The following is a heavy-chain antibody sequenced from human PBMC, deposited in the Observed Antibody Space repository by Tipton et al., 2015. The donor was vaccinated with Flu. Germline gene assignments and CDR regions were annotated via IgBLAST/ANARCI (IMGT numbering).Heavy chain of an antibody. CDR1: GGSISSYY. V-gene: IGHV4-59*01. CDR3: ATSGWRVPNGSFDF. Sequence: TLSLTCTVSGGSISSYYWSWIRQPPGKGLEWIGYISYSGSTNYNPSLKSRVTISLDTSKNQFSLRVNSVTAADTAVYYCATSGWRVPNGSFDFWGQGTLVTVSS. J-gene: IGHJ4*02. D-gene: IGHD5-24*01. CDR2: ISYSGST.